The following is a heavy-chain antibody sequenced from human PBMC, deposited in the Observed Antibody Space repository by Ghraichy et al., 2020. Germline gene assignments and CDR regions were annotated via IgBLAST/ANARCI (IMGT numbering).Heavy chain of an antibody. J-gene: IGHJ4*02. D-gene: IGHD2-21*02. CDR1: GYTFTGYY. CDR3: ARDTYCGGDCKDLHY. V-gene: IGHV1-2*02. CDR2: INPNSGGT. Sequence: ASVKVSCKASGYTFTGYYMHWVRQAPGQGLEWMGWINPNSGGTNYAQKFQGRVTMTRDTSISTAYMELSRLRSDDTAVYYCARDTYCGGDCKDLHYWGQGTLVTVSS.